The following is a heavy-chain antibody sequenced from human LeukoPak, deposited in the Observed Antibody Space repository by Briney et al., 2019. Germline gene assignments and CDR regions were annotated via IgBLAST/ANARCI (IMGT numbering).Heavy chain of an antibody. J-gene: IGHJ3*01. D-gene: IGHD1-26*01. V-gene: IGHV1-24*01. CDR1: GYSLTELS. CDR3: TTDSSGIYSVAFDV. Sequence: ASVKVSCKVSGYSLTELSMHWERQAPGKGLEWMGGFDPEDVETIYAQKFQGRVNMTEATSTDTAYMELSSLRFEDTAIYYCTTDSSGIYSVAFDVWGQGTMVSVSS. CDR2: FDPEDVET.